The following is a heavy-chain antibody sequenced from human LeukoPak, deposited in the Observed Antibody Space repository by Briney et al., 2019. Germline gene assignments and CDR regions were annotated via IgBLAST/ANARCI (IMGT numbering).Heavy chain of an antibody. CDR3: ARDSRIEILTGRYNAGLIRYHYYGMDV. CDR2: ISAHNGNT. CDR1: GYTFTGYY. V-gene: IGHV1-18*04. J-gene: IGHJ6*02. D-gene: IGHD3-9*01. Sequence: GASVKVSCKASGYTFTGYYMHWVRQAPGQGLEWMGWISAHNGNTNYAQKFQGRVTMTTDTSTNTAYMELRSLRSDDTAVYYCARDSRIEILTGRYNAGLIRYHYYGMDVWGQGTTVTVSS.